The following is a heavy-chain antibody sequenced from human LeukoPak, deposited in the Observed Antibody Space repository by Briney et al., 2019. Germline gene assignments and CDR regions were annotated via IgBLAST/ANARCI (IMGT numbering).Heavy chain of an antibody. J-gene: IGHJ5*02. CDR1: GFTFSSYA. CDR2: ISSGGST. CDR3: ARDRGDCSGTSCYTGWFGP. D-gene: IGHD2-2*02. Sequence: GGSLRLSCAASGFTFSSYAMHWVRQAPGKGLGYVSTISSGGSTYYANSVRGRFTISRDNSKNTLYLQMGSLRAEDMAVYYCARDRGDCSGTSCYTGWFGPWGQGTLVTVSS. V-gene: IGHV3-64*01.